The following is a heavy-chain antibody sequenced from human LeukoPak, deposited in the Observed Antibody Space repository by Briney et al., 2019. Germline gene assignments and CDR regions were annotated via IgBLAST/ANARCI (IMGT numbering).Heavy chain of an antibody. CDR2: IYYSGST. J-gene: IGHJ4*02. Sequence: SETLSLTCTVSGGSISGHYWSWIRQPPGKGLEWIGYIYYSGSTSYNPSLKSRVTMSVDTSKKQFSLNLGSVTAADTAVYYCARHFYERSGYYILDYWGQGTLVTVSS. D-gene: IGHD3-22*01. CDR1: GGSISGHY. CDR3: ARHFYERSGYYILDY. V-gene: IGHV4-59*11.